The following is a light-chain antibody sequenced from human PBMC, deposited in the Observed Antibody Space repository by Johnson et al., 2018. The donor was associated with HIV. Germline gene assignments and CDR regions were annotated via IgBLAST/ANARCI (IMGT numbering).Light chain of an antibody. CDR1: SSNIGNNY. Sequence: QSLLTQPPSVSAAPGQKVTISCSGSSSNIGNNYVSWYQQLPETAPKLLIYDNNKRPSAIPDRFSGSKSGTSATLGVTGLQTGDEADYYCGTWDSSLSPGGVFGTGTKVTVL. CDR2: DNN. J-gene: IGLJ1*01. CDR3: GTWDSSLSPGGV. V-gene: IGLV1-51*01.